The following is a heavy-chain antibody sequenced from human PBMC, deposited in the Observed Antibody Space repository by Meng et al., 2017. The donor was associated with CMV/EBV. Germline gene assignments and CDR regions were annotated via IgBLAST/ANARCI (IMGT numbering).Heavy chain of an antibody. V-gene: IGHV3-48*03. J-gene: IGHJ6*02. CDR1: GFTFSSYE. Sequence: GESLKISCAASGFTFSSYEMNWVRQAPGKGLEWVSYISSSGSTIYYADSVKGRFTISRDNAKNSLYLQMNSLRAEDTAVYYCAREPYSRGWWYYYGMDVWGQGTTVTVSS. CDR2: ISSSGSTI. CDR3: AREPYSRGWWYYYGMDV. D-gene: IGHD6-19*01.